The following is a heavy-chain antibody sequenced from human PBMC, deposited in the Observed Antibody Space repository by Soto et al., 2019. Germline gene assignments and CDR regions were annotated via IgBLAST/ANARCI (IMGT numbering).Heavy chain of an antibody. J-gene: IGHJ5*02. CDR3: AHGFYYYGSGSYYTWFDP. Sequence: QITLKESGPTLVKPTQTLTLTCTFSGFSLSTSGVGVGWIRQPPGKALEWLALMYWDDDKCYSPSLKSRLTITKDTSKNQVVLTMTNMDPVDTATYYCAHGFYYYGSGSYYTWFDPWGQGTLVTVSS. CDR1: GFSLSTSGVG. V-gene: IGHV2-5*02. D-gene: IGHD3-10*01. CDR2: MYWDDDK.